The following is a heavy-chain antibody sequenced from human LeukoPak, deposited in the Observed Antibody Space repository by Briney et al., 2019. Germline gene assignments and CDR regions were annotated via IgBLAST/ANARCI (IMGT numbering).Heavy chain of an antibody. CDR2: ISGSGGST. D-gene: IGHD4-23*01. V-gene: IGHV3-23*01. CDR3: AKEGGGRYYFDY. CDR1: GFTVSSNS. Sequence: PGGSLRLSCTVSGFTVSSNSMSWVRQAPGKGLEWVSAISGSGGSTYYADSVKGRFTISRDNSKNTLYLQMNSLRAEDTAVYYCAKEGGGRYYFDYWGQGTLVTVSS. J-gene: IGHJ4*02.